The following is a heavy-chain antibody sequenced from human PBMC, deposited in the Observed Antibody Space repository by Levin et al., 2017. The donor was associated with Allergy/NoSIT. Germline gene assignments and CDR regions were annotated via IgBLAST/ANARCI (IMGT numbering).Heavy chain of an antibody. Sequence: PGGSLRLSCAASGFSSSSFDLNWVRQAPGKGLEWVSFISSSGSSTYYADSVKGRFTISRDNARNSLYLQMHDLRADDTAVYYCASLPGKSARRMDVWGQGTTVTVSS. V-gene: IGHV3-48*03. CDR2: ISSSGSST. D-gene: IGHD4-23*01. J-gene: IGHJ6*02. CDR3: ASLPGKSARRMDV. CDR1: GFSSSSFD.